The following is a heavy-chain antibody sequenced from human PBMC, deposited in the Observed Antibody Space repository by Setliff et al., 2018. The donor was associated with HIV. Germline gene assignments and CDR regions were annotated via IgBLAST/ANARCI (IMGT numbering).Heavy chain of an antibody. CDR3: ARVLLRGRKMGLDAFDY. CDR2: ISSSSSYI. J-gene: IGHJ4*02. V-gene: IGHV3-21*01. D-gene: IGHD3-16*01. Sequence: GGSLRLSCAASGFTSSSYSMNWVRQAPGKGLEWVSSISSSSSYIYYADSVKGRFTISRDNAKNSLYLQMNSLRAEDTAVYYCARVLLRGRKMGLDAFDYWGQGTLVTVSS. CDR1: GFTSSSYS.